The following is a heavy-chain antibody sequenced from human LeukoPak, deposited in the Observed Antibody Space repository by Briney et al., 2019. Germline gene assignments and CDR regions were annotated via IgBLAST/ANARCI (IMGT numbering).Heavy chain of an antibody. CDR1: GFTFSSYS. CDR3: ARSGYWGSSFDY. V-gene: IGHV3-48*01. J-gene: IGHJ4*02. CDR2: ISSSTSTI. Sequence: GGSLRLSCAASGFTFSSYSMNWVRQAPGKGLEWVSYISSSTSTIYHADSVKGRFTLSRDNAKKSPYLQMNSLRAEDTAVYYCARSGYWGSSFDYWGQGTLVTVSS. D-gene: IGHD7-27*01.